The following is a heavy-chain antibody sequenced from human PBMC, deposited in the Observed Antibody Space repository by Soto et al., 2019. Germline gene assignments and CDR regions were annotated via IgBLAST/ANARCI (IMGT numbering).Heavy chain of an antibody. V-gene: IGHV4-59*01. CDR2: IYYSGST. CDR1: GGSISSYY. CDR3: ARATDILTGYYFDY. J-gene: IGHJ4*02. D-gene: IGHD3-9*01. Sequence: PSETLSLTCTVSGGSISSYYWSWIRQPPGKGLEWIGYIYYSGSTNYNPSLKSRVTISVDTSKNQFSLKLSSVTAADTAVYYCARATDILTGYYFDYWGQGTLVTVSS.